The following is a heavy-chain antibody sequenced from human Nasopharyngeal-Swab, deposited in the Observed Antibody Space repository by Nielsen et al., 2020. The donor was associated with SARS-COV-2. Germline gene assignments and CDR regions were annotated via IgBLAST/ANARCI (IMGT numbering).Heavy chain of an antibody. J-gene: IGHJ6*03. CDR1: GYTFINYA. CDR3: ARGSQGSHYYYYYMDV. Sequence: ASVKVSCKASGYTFINYAMHWVRQAPGQRLEWMGWINAGNDNTEYSQKFQGRVTIIKDTSASTGYMELSGLRSEDTAVYYCARGSQGSHYYYYYMDVWGTGTTVNVSS. V-gene: IGHV1-3*01. CDR2: INAGNDNT.